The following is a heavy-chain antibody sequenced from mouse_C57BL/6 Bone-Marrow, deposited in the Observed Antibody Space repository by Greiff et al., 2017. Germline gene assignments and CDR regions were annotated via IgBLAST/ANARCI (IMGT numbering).Heavy chain of an antibody. J-gene: IGHJ4*01. V-gene: IGHV1-52*01. CDR2: IDPSDSET. D-gene: IGHD1-1*01. Sequence: QVQLGQPGAELVRPGSSVKLSCKASGYTFTSYWMHWVKQRPIQGLEWIGNIDPSDSETHYNQKFKDKATLTVDKSSSTAYMQLSSLTSEDSAVYYCARGVYYYGSYAMDYWGQGTSVTVSS. CDR3: ARGVYYYGSYAMDY. CDR1: GYTFTSYW.